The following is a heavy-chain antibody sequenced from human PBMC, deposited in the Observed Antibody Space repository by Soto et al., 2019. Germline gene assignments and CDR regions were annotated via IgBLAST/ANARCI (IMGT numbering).Heavy chain of an antibody. CDR1: GGTFSRYG. V-gene: IGHV1-69*12. CDR2: IIPIFDTA. CDR3: ASQTGTTGNYYYGMDV. D-gene: IGHD1-1*01. Sequence: QVQLVQSGAEVKKPGSSVKVSCKASGGTFSRYGISWVRQAPGQGLEWMGGIIPIFDTANYAQKFQGRVTITADESTSTAYMELSSLRSEDTAVYYCASQTGTTGNYYYGMDVWGQGTTVTVSS. J-gene: IGHJ6*02.